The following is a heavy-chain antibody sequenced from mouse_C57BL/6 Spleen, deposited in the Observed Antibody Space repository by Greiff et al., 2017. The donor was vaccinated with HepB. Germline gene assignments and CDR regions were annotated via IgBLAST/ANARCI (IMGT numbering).Heavy chain of an antibody. V-gene: IGHV5-17*01. D-gene: IGHD1-1*01. CDR1: GFTFSDYG. J-gene: IGHJ3*01. CDR3: ARPHYGSSSWFAY. Sequence: DVMLVESGGGLVKPGGSLKLSCAASGFTFSDYGMHWVRQAPEKGLEWVAYISSGSSTIYYADTVKGRFTISIDNAKNTLFLQMTSLRSEDTAMYYCARPHYGSSSWFAYWGQGTLVTVSA. CDR2: ISSGSSTI.